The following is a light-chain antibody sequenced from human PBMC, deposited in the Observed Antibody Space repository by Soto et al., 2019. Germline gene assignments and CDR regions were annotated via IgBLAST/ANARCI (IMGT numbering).Light chain of an antibody. CDR1: TSNIGSNT. CDR3: AAWDDSRNGPE. V-gene: IGLV1-44*01. CDR2: TDN. J-gene: IGLJ3*02. Sequence: QSVLTQPPSASGTPGQTVTISCSGSTSNIGSNTVNWYQQLPGTAPKLLIYTDNQRPSGIPARFSGSKSGTSASLAISGLQSEDEADYYCAAWDDSRNGPEFGGGTKVTVL.